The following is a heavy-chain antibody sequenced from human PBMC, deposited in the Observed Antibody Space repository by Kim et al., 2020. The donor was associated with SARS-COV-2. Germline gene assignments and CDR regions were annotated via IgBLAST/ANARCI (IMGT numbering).Heavy chain of an antibody. CDR3: ARQHPGPDIFTGYRHLDY. J-gene: IGHJ4*01. CDR2: IDPSDSYS. V-gene: IGHV5-10-1*01. Sequence: GESLKISCKGSGYSFTSYWISWVRQMPEKGLECMGRIDPSDSYSNYSPSFQGHVTISADNSISTAYLQWSSLKASNTAMHYCARQHPGPDIFTGYRHLDYWAQGILVTVAS. CDR1: GYSFTSYW. D-gene: IGHD3-9*01.